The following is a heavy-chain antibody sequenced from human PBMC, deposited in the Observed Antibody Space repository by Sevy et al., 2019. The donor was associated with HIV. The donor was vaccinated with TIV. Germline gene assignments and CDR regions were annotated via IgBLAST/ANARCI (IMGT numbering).Heavy chain of an antibody. CDR1: GFTFSSYG. CDR2: ISYDGSSK. D-gene: IGHD4-17*01. Sequence: GGSLRLSCAASGFTFSSYGMHWVRQAPGKGLEWVAVISYDGSSKYYADSVKGRFTISRDNSKNTLYLQMNSLRAEDTAVYYCAKDRQGGTVTLFDYWGQGTLVTVSS. CDR3: AKDRQGGTVTLFDY. V-gene: IGHV3-30*18. J-gene: IGHJ4*02.